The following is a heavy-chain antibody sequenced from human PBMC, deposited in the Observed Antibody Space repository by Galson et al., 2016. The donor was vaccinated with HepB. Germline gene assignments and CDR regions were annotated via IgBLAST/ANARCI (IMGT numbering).Heavy chain of an antibody. CDR1: GFTFSSYC. D-gene: IGHD2-15*01. V-gene: IGHV3-7*02. CDR2: IKQDGSEK. CDR3: ARGTFCSGDSCYSPAFDM. J-gene: IGHJ3*02. Sequence: SLRLSCAASGFTFSSYCMSWVRQAPGKRLECVANIKQDGSEKYYVDSVKGRFTISRDNSKTTLYLQMNTLRAEDTAVYYCARGTFCSGDSCYSPAFDMWGQGTMVTVSS.